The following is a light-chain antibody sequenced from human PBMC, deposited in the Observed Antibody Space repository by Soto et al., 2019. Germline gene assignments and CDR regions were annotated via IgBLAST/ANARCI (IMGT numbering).Light chain of an antibody. V-gene: IGKV3-20*01. J-gene: IGKJ5*01. CDR1: QSVSGN. CDR3: QQYGSSPEVT. Sequence: EIVMTQSPATLSVSPGERATLSCRASQSVSGNLAWYQQKPGQAPRLLIYGASSRATGIPDRFSGSGSGTDFTLTISRLEPEDFAVYYCQQYGSSPEVTFGQGTRLEIK. CDR2: GAS.